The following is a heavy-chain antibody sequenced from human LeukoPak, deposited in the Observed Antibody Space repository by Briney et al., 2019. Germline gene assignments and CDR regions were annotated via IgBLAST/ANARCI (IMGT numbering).Heavy chain of an antibody. D-gene: IGHD7-27*01. J-gene: IGHJ6*02. CDR1: GFTFSSYD. Sequence: PGGSLRLSCTASGFTFSSYDMHWVRQATGKGLEWVSAIDTVGNTYYADPVKGRFTISRENAWNSLFLQMNSLRDGDTAVYYCIRIRTGEHQYGMDVWGQGTTVTVSS. CDR2: IDTVGNT. CDR3: IRIRTGEHQYGMDV. V-gene: IGHV3-13*01.